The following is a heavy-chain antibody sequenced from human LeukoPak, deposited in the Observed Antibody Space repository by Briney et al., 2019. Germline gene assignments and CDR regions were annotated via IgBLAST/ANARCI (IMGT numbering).Heavy chain of an antibody. CDR1: GFTFSSYS. Sequence: GGSLRLSCAASGFTFSSYSMNWVRQAPGKGLEWVSYISSSSSTIYYADSVKGRFTISRDNAKNSLYLQMNSLRAEDTAVYYCAREDQQPRAFDIWGQGTMDTVSS. V-gene: IGHV3-48*04. J-gene: IGHJ3*02. CDR2: ISSSSSTI. D-gene: IGHD6-13*01. CDR3: AREDQQPRAFDI.